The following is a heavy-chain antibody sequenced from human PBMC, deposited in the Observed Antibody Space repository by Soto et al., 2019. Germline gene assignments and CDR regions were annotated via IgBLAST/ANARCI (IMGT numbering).Heavy chain of an antibody. J-gene: IGHJ6*02. CDR2: ISAYNGNT. CDR1: GYTFTSYG. D-gene: IGHD3-3*01. V-gene: IGHV1-18*01. CDR3: ASDWENLRFLEWLLPAAYYGMDV. Sequence: QVQLVQSGAEVKKPGASVKVSCKASGYTFTSYGISWVRQAPGQGLEWMGWISAYNGNTNYAQKLQGRVTMTTDTSTSTAYMELRSLRSDDTAVYYCASDWENLRFLEWLLPAAYYGMDVWGQGTTVTVSS.